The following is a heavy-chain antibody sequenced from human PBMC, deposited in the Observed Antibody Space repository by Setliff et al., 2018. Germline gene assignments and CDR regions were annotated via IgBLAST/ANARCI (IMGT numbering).Heavy chain of an antibody. Sequence: SETLSLTCTVSGGSISNYYWSWIRQPPGQGLEWIGYIYYSGTTNSIPSLKSRVTISVDTSKNQFSLKLSSVTAADTAVYYCARHHAQYYSDSSGYFYEDWYFDLWGRGTLVTVSS. CDR1: GGSISNYY. V-gene: IGHV4-59*08. CDR2: IYYSGTT. CDR3: ARHHAQYYSDSSGYFYEDWYFDL. J-gene: IGHJ2*01. D-gene: IGHD3-22*01.